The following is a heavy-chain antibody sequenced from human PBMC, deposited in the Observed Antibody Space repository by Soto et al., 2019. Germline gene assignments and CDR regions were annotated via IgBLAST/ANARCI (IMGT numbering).Heavy chain of an antibody. V-gene: IGHV3-11*01. CDR2: ISSSGSTI. D-gene: IGHD3-3*01. CDR1: GFTFSDYC. J-gene: IGHJ6*02. Sequence: QVQLVESGGGLVKPGGSLRLSCAASGFTFSDYCMSWIRKAAGKGLEWVSYISSSGSTIYYADSVKGRFTISRDNAKNSLYMQMNSLRAEYTALYYCARGRITIFGVNSGMDIWGQGITVTVSS. CDR3: ARGRITIFGVNSGMDI.